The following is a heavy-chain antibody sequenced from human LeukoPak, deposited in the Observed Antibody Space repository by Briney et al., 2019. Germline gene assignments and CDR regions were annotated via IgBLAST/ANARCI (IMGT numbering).Heavy chain of an antibody. CDR3: AKIGVIGNWYYDV. CDR1: QFTFTNYA. D-gene: IGHD3-10*01. J-gene: IGHJ2*01. Sequence: PGGSLRLSCAASQFTFTNYAMGWVRQAPGKGLEWVSTLSGSGGNSYYADSVKGRFTISRDNSKNTLFLQMNSLRAGDTAIYHCAKIGVIGNWYYDVWGRGTLVTVFS. V-gene: IGHV3-23*01. CDR2: LSGSGGNS.